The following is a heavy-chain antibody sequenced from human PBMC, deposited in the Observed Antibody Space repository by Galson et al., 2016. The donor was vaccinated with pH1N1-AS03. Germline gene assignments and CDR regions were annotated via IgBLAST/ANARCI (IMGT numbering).Heavy chain of an antibody. V-gene: IGHV5-10-1*01. CDR2: IDPSDSYI. J-gene: IGHJ3*02. CDR3: ATGHYYSGLYRDAFDT. D-gene: IGHD1-26*01. Sequence: QSGAEVTKPGESLKISCKGSGYSFPSHWINWVRQMPGKGLEWIGRIDPSDSYINYSPAFEGRVTISSDKSTTTAYLQWNDLKSADTAVYFCATGHYYSGLYRDAFDTWGQGTRVTVSS. CDR1: GYSFPSHW.